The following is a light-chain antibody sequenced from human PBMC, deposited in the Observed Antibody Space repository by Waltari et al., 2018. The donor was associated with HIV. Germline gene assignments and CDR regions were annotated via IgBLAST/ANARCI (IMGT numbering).Light chain of an antibody. V-gene: IGLV3-1*01. CDR3: QAWDSSTAV. J-gene: IGLJ2*01. CDR1: KLGDKF. Sequence: SYELTQPPSVSVSPGQTASITCSGDKLGDKFACWYQQKPGQSPVVVVYQDPRRPSRIPERFSGSNSRNTATLTISGTQAMDEADYYCQAWDSSTAVFGGGTKLTVL. CDR2: QDP.